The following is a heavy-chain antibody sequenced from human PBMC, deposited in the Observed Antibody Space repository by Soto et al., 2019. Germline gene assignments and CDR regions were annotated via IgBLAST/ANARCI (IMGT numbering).Heavy chain of an antibody. D-gene: IGHD3-10*01. CDR1: GGSITNYY. CDR2: IQYNGYS. Sequence: QVQLQESGPGLVKPSETLSLTCTVYGGSITNYYCRWFRQPPGKGLEWIGYIQYNGYSAYNLSLKRRVTMSMDTSKTQFSLMVASVTATETAVYYCARHGFGPLHGLVDVWGQGTTVIVSS. V-gene: IGHV4-59*08. CDR3: ARHGFGPLHGLVDV. J-gene: IGHJ6*02.